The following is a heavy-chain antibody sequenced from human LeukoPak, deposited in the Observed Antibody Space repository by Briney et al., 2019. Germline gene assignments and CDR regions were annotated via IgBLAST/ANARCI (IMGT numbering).Heavy chain of an antibody. CDR1: GGSISSYY. V-gene: IGHV4-59*01. CDR3: ARDRNYYDSSGPPYYYSALDV. CDR2: IYYSGST. J-gene: IGHJ6*02. Sequence: SETLSLTCTVSGGSISSYYWSWIRQPPGKGLEWIGYIYYSGSTNYNPSLKSRVTISVDTSKNQFSLKLSSVTAADTAVYYCARDRNYYDSSGPPYYYSALDVWGQGTTVTVSS. D-gene: IGHD3-22*01.